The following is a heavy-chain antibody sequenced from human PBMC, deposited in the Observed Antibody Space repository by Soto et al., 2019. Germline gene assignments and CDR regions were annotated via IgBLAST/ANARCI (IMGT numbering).Heavy chain of an antibody. CDR2: ISAHNGNT. CDR3: GRGSYGDY. D-gene: IGHD3-10*01. J-gene: IGHJ4*02. V-gene: IGHV1-18*01. Sequence: QVHLVQSGAEVKKPGASVKVSGKGSGCGFTTYGITWVRQAPGQGLEWMAWISAHNGNTNYAQKLQGRVTLTSDTSTSTAYMELRSLRSDDTAVYYCGRGSYGDYWGQGALVTVSS. CDR1: GCGFTTYG.